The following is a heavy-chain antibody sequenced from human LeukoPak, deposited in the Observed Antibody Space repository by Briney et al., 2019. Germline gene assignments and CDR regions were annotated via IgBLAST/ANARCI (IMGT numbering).Heavy chain of an antibody. Sequence: GGSLRLSCAASGFTFSSYAMSWVRQAPGRGLEWVSLISWDGGSTYYADSVKGRFTISRDNSKNSPYLQMNSLRAEDTALYYCAKDGSNSRYYYYYYMDVWGKGTTVTVSS. CDR3: AKDGSNSRYYYYYYMDV. D-gene: IGHD4-11*01. V-gene: IGHV3-43D*03. CDR1: GFTFSSYA. CDR2: ISWDGGST. J-gene: IGHJ6*03.